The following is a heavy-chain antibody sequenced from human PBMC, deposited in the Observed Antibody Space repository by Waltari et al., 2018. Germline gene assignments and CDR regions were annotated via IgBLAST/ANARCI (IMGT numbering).Heavy chain of an antibody. V-gene: IGHV1-69*02. CDR2: IIPILGIA. CDR3: ARALGYCSGGSCRILDY. D-gene: IGHD2-15*01. Sequence: QVQLVQSGAEVKKPGSSVKVSCKASGGTFSSYTISWVRQATGQGLEWMGRIIPILGIANYAQKFQGRVTITADKSTSTAYMELSSLRSEDTAVYYCARALGYCSGGSCRILDYWGQGTLVTVSS. J-gene: IGHJ4*02. CDR1: GGTFSSYT.